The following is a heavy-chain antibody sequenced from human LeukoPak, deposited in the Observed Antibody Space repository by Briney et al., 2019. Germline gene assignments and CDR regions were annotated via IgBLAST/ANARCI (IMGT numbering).Heavy chain of an antibody. CDR2: INHSGST. D-gene: IGHD3-10*01. Sequence: SETLSLTCAVYGGSFSGYYWSWIRQPPGKGLEWIGEINHSGSTNYNPSLKSRVTISVDTSKNQFSLKLSSVTAADTALYYCARDSYYGSASSHLDYWGQGTLVTVSS. CDR1: GGSFSGYY. V-gene: IGHV4-34*01. J-gene: IGHJ4*02. CDR3: ARDSYYGSASSHLDY.